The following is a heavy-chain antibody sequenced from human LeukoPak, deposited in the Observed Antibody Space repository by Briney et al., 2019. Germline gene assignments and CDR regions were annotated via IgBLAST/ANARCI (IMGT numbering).Heavy chain of an antibody. CDR2: INSRSSTI. D-gene: IGHD1-26*01. CDR3: AREVGTPQAFDI. J-gene: IGHJ3*02. V-gene: IGHV3-48*01. Sequence: GGSLRLSCAASGFTFSSYWMSWVRQAPGKGLEWVSYINSRSSTIYYADSVRGRFTISRDNAKNSLYLQMNSLKAEDTAIYYCAREVGTPQAFDIWGQGTMVTVSS. CDR1: GFTFSSYW.